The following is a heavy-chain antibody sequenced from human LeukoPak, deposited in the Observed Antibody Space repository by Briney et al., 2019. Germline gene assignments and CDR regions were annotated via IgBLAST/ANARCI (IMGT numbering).Heavy chain of an antibody. V-gene: IGHV4-61*09. CDR1: GDSLTSGSRY. Sequence: PSETLSLTCTVSGDSLTSGSRYWSWIRQPAGKGLEWIGHFYSSTRTTYNPSLESRVTISGDTAKNQFSLKLTSVTAADTAVYYCARGSSFDGYCTPGACDAGYYDIWGQGTPVSVSS. D-gene: IGHD2-8*01. J-gene: IGHJ4*02. CDR2: FYSSTRT. CDR3: ARGSSFDGYCTPGACDAGYYDI.